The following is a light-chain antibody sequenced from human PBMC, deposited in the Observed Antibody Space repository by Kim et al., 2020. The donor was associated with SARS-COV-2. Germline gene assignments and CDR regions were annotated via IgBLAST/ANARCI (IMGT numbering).Light chain of an antibody. J-gene: IGKJ4*01. CDR1: QSISNY. CDR2: AAS. Sequence: SVGDRVTITCRASQSISNYLKWYQQKPGKAPELLIYAASSLQSGVPSRFSGSGSGTDFTLTISSLQPEDFATYYCQQSYSTPQLTFGGGTKVDIK. CDR3: QQSYSTPQLT. V-gene: IGKV1-39*01.